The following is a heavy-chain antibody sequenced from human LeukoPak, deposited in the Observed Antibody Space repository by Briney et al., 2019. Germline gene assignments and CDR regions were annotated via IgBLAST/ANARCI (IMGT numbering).Heavy chain of an antibody. J-gene: IGHJ4*02. CDR2: INHSGST. CDR1: GGSFSGYY. CDR3: ARGGRLSIVAVSNFDY. V-gene: IGHV4-34*01. D-gene: IGHD3-22*01. Sequence: PSETLSLTCAVYGGSFSGYYWSWIRQPPGKGLEWIGEINHSGSTNYNPSLKSRVTISVDTSKNQFSLKLSSVTAADTAVYYCARGGRLSIVAVSNFDYWGQGTLVTVSS.